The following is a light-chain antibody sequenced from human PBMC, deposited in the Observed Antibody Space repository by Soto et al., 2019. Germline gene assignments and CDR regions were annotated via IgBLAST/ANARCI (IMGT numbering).Light chain of an antibody. J-gene: IGLJ1*01. Sequence: QSVLIQPPSASGTPGQRVTISCSGSSSNIGSNTANWYQQLPGTAPKLLIHSNSQRPSGVPDRFSGSKCGTSASLAISGLQSEDEADYYCAAWDDSLNGFYVFGSGTKVTVL. CDR2: SNS. CDR3: AAWDDSLNGFYV. CDR1: SSNIGSNT. V-gene: IGLV1-44*01.